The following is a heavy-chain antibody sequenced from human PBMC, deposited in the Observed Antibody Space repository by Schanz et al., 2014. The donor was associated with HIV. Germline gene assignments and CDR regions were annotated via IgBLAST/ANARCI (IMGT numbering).Heavy chain of an antibody. J-gene: IGHJ4*02. D-gene: IGHD3-10*01. Sequence: VQVVESGGGLVQPGGSLRLSCVASGFSFRTFGMHWVRQAPGKGLEWVALIYYDGTNKYYTDSVKGRFTISRDNSKNTLYLQMNSLRAEDTSVYYCARGFQGFDYWGQGTLVTVSS. CDR2: IYYDGTNK. CDR3: ARGFQGFDY. V-gene: IGHV3-33*01. CDR1: GFSFRTFG.